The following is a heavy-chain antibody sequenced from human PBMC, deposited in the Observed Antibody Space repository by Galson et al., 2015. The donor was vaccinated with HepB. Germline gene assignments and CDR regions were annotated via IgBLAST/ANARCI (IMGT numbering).Heavy chain of an antibody. CDR2: IWYDGSNK. CDR1: GFTFSSYG. V-gene: IGHV3-33*01. D-gene: IGHD3-3*01. J-gene: IGHJ4*02. CDR3: ARGATIFLYYFDY. Sequence: SLRLSCAASGFTFSSYGMHWVRQAPGKGLEWVAVIWYDGSNKYYADSVKGRFTISRDNSKNTLYLQMNSLRAEDTAVYYCARGATIFLYYFDYWGQGTLVTVSS.